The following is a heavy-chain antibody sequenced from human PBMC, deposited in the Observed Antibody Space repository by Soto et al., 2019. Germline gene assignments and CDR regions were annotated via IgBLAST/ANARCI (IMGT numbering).Heavy chain of an antibody. CDR1: GGSFSSYY. CDR3: ARIAGPQESLYYYYMDV. CDR2: IYHSGST. V-gene: IGHV4-59*12. Sequence: SETLSLTCAVYGGSFSSYYWSWIRQPPGKGLEWIGYIYHSGSTNYNPSLKSRVTISVDTSKNQFSLKLSSVTAADTAVYYCARIAGPQESLYYYYMDVWGKGTTVTVSS. J-gene: IGHJ6*03.